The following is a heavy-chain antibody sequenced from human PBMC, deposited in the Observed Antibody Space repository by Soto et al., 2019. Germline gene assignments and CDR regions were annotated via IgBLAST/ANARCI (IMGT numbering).Heavy chain of an antibody. CDR2: IYYSGST. Sequence: QVQLQESGPGLVKPSETLSLTCTVSGGSISSYYWSWIRQPPGKGLEWIGYIYYSGSTNYNPSLKSRVTISVDTSKNQFSLKLSSVTAADTAVYYCARGYYDYIWGSYRSSGPFDYWGQGTLVTVSS. D-gene: IGHD3-16*02. V-gene: IGHV4-59*01. J-gene: IGHJ4*02. CDR1: GGSISSYY. CDR3: ARGYYDYIWGSYRSSGPFDY.